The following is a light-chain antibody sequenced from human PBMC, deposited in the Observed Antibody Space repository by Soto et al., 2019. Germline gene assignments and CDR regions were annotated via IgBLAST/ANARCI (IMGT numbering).Light chain of an antibody. CDR2: GAS. CDR3: QQYNNWWT. Sequence: EIVMTQSPATLSVSPGERATLSCRASQSGSNTFAWYQKKPGQAPRLLIYGASTRATGIPDRLSGSGSGTAFTLTIRSLQSEDFAFYYCQQYNNWWTFGQGTRVDIK. J-gene: IGKJ1*01. CDR1: QSGSNT. V-gene: IGKV3-15*01.